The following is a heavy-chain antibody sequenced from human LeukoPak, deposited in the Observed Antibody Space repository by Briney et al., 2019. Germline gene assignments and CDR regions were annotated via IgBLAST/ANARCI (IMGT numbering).Heavy chain of an antibody. J-gene: IGHJ5*02. CDR3: ARTAAWNNWFDP. Sequence: ASVKVSCKASGYTFTSYGISWVRQAPGQGLEWMGWINPNSGGTNYAQKFQGRVTMTRDTPISTAYMELSRLRSDDTAVYYCARTAAWNNWFDPWGQGTLVTVSS. CDR1: GYTFTSYG. D-gene: IGHD2-2*01. CDR2: INPNSGGT. V-gene: IGHV1-2*02.